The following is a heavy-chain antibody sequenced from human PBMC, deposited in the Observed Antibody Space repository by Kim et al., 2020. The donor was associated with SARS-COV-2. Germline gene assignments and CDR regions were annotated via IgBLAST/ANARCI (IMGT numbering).Heavy chain of an antibody. CDR3: AAHQGAAAGMDQYYYYYYGMDV. D-gene: IGHD6-13*01. CDR2: IVVGSGNT. CDR1: GFTFTSSA. V-gene: IGHV1-58*01. Sequence: SVKVSCKASGFTFTSSAVQWVRQARGQRLEWIGWIVVGSGNTNYAQKFQERVTITRDMSTSTAYMELSSLRSEDTAVYYCAAHQGAAAGMDQYYYYYYGMDVWGQGTTVTVSS. J-gene: IGHJ6*02.